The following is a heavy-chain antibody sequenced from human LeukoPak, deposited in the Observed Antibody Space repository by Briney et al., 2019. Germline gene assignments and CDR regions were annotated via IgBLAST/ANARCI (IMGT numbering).Heavy chain of an antibody. D-gene: IGHD3-22*01. CDR1: GGSISSGGYS. Sequence: SQTLSLTCAVSGGSISSGGYSWSWIRQPPGKGLEWIGYIYHSGSTYYNPSLKSRVTISVDRSKNQFSLKLSSVTAADTAVYYCARGVPYYYDSSGYYYDYWGQGTLVTVSS. CDR3: ARGVPYYYDSSGYYYDY. CDR2: IYHSGST. V-gene: IGHV4-30-2*01. J-gene: IGHJ4*02.